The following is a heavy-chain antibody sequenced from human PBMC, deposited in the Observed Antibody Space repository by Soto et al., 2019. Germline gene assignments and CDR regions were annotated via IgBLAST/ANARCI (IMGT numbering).Heavy chain of an antibody. CDR3: ARAVLWFGESYGMDV. CDR1: GGSISSYY. Sequence: TSETLSLTCNVSGGSISSYYWSWIRQPPGKGLEWIGYIYYSGSTNYNPSLKSRVTISVDTSKNQFSLKLSSVTAADTAVYYCARAVLWFGESYGMDVWGQGTTVTVSS. D-gene: IGHD3-10*01. V-gene: IGHV4-59*01. J-gene: IGHJ6*02. CDR2: IYYSGST.